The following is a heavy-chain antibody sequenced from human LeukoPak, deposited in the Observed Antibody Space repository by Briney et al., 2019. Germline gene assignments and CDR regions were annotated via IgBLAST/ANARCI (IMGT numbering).Heavy chain of an antibody. V-gene: IGHV3-7*01. CDR3: ASVLWFGELLPLFDY. Sequence: GGSLRLSCAASGFTFSSYWMSWVRQAPGKGLEWVANIKQDGSEKYYVDSVKGRFTISRDNAKNSLYLQMNRLRAEDTAVYYCASVLWFGELLPLFDYWGQGTLVTVSS. CDR1: GFTFSSYW. D-gene: IGHD3-10*01. J-gene: IGHJ4*02. CDR2: IKQDGSEK.